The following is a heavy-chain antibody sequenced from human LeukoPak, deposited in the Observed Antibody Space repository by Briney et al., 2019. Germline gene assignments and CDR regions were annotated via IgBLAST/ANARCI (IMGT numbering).Heavy chain of an antibody. Sequence: SQTLSLTCTVSGGSISSGSYYWSWIRQPPGKGLEWIGEINHSGSTNYNPSLKSRVTISVDTSKNQFSLKLSSVTAADTAVYYCARGPQIYYYDSSGYSWNYYYYMDVWGKGTTVTVSS. CDR1: GGSISSGSYY. V-gene: IGHV4-39*07. CDR3: ARGPQIYYYDSSGYSWNYYYYMDV. CDR2: INHSGST. J-gene: IGHJ6*03. D-gene: IGHD3-22*01.